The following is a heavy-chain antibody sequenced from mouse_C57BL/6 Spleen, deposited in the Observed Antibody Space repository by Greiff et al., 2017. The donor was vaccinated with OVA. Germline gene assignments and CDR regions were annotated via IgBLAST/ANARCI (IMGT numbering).Heavy chain of an antibody. CDR2: ISSGSSTI. D-gene: IGHD2-1*01. CDR3: ARTGNYYYYAMDY. Sequence: EVMLVESGGGLVKPGGSLKFSCAASGFTFSDYGMHWVRQAPEKGLEWVAYISSGSSTIYYADTVKGRFTISRDNAKNTLFLQMTCLRSEDTAMYYCARTGNYYYYAMDYWGQGTSVTVSS. J-gene: IGHJ4*01. CDR1: GFTFSDYG. V-gene: IGHV5-17*01.